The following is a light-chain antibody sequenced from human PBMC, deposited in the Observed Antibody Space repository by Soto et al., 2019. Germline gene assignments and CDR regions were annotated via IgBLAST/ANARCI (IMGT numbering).Light chain of an antibody. J-gene: IGLJ1*01. CDR2: DVS. CDR1: SSDVGAYNY. CDR3: CSFTSSNTHV. V-gene: IGLV2-11*01. Sequence: QSVLTQPRSVSGSPGQSVTISCTGTSSDVGAYNYVSWYQQHPGKAPKLMTYDVSKRPSGVPDRFSGSKSGNTASLTISGLQAEDEADYYCCSFTSSNTHVFGTGTKVTVL.